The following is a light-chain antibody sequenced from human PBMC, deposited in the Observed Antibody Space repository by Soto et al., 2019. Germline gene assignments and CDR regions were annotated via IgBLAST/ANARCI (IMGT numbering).Light chain of an antibody. CDR3: SSYSSSATPYV. CDR1: SSDVGGYNY. Sequence: QSVLTQPASVSGSPGQSITISCTGTSSDVGGYNYVSWYQQHPGRVPKLIIYEVTNRPSGVSNRFSGSKSGNTASLTISGLQAEDEADYYCSSYSSSATPYVFGTGTKLTVL. CDR2: EVT. J-gene: IGLJ1*01. V-gene: IGLV2-14*01.